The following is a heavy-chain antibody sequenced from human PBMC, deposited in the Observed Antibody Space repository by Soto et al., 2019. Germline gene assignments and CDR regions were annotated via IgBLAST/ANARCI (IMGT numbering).Heavy chain of an antibody. J-gene: IGHJ5*02. D-gene: IGHD1-26*01. CDR3: VRGKEAGIWFDP. CDR1: GNLFIHQS. Sequence: ASVKVSCKASGNLFIHQSIHWVRQAPGQGLEWMGWINADNGYTKYSEKFQGRVTITWDTSATTAYMDLSRLNSEDTAMYYCVRGKEAGIWFDPWGQGTLVTV. V-gene: IGHV1-3*01. CDR2: INADNGYT.